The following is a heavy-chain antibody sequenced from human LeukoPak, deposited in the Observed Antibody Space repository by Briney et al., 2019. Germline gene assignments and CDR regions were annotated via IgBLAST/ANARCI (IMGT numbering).Heavy chain of an antibody. J-gene: IGHJ4*02. CDR1: GFTFRSYA. D-gene: IGHD2-2*01. CDR3: AKGSRSSRPYYFDY. Sequence: PGGSLRLSCAASGFTFRSYAMSGVRQAPGKGLEWVSAITDSGGDTWYADSVKGRSTISRDNSKDTLYPQLNILRAEDTAVYYCAKGSRSSRPYYFDYWGQGALVTVSS. V-gene: IGHV3-23*01. CDR2: ITDSGGDT.